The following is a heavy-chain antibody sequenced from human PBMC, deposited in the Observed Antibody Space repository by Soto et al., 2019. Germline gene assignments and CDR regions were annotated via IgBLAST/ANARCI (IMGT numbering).Heavy chain of an antibody. J-gene: IGHJ4*02. Sequence: SETLSLTCTVSGGSISSGGYYWSWIRQHPGKGLEWIGYIYYSGSTYYNPSLKSRVTISVDTSKNQFSLKLSSVTAADTAVDYCARRIAARPHYYFDYWGQGTLVTVSS. CDR2: IYYSGST. CDR1: GGSISSGGYY. V-gene: IGHV4-31*03. CDR3: ARRIAARPHYYFDY. D-gene: IGHD6-6*01.